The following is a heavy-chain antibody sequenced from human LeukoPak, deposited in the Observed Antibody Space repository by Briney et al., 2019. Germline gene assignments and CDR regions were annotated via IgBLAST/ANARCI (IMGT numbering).Heavy chain of an antibody. V-gene: IGHV1-69*06. D-gene: IGHD3-10*01. CDR1: GGTFSSYA. CDR2: IIPIFGTA. CDR3: AGDGSGSTYYYGMDV. Sequence: SVKVSCKASGGTFSSYAISWVRQAPGQGLEWMGGIIPIFGTANYAQKFQGRVTITADKSTSTAYMGLSSLRSEDTAVYYCAGDGSGSTYYYGMDVWGKGTTVTVSS. J-gene: IGHJ6*04.